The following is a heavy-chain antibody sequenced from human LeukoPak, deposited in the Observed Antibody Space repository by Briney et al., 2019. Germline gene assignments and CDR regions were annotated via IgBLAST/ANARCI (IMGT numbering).Heavy chain of an antibody. V-gene: IGHV4-61*01. CDR2: IYYSGST. J-gene: IGHJ4*02. CDR1: GGSVSSGSYY. Sequence: SETLSLTCTVSGGSVSSGSYYWSWIRQPPGKGLEWIGYIYYSGSTNYNPSLKSRVTISIDTSKNQFSLKLSSVTAADTAVYYCAAWFGELFDYWGQGTLVTVSS. D-gene: IGHD3-10*01. CDR3: AAWFGELFDY.